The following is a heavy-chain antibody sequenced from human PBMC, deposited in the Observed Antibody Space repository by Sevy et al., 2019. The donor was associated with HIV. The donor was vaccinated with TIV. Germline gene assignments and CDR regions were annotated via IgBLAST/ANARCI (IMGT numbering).Heavy chain of an antibody. J-gene: IGHJ6*02. CDR2: ISAYNGNT. V-gene: IGHV1-18*01. CDR1: GYTFTSYG. CDR3: ARDGGPKYDFWGGDPPSHYYYYGMDV. Sequence: ASVKVSCKASGYTFTSYGISWVRQAPGQGLEWMGWISAYNGNTNYAQKPQGRVTMTTDTSTSTAYMELGSLRSDDTGVYYCARDGGPKYDFWGGDPPSHYYYYGMDVWGQGTTVTVSS. D-gene: IGHD3-3*01.